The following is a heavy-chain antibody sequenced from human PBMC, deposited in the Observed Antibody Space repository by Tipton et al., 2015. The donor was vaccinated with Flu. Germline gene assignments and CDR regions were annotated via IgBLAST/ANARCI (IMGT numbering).Heavy chain of an antibody. V-gene: IGHV4-38-2*02. Sequence: GLVKPSETLSLTCTISGHSISSDYYWGWIRQPPGKGLEWLGNIHRSGNTYYNSSLKSRVTISVDTSRNQFSLKLSSLTAADTAVYYCARGLYGSGSYQRRYFDSWGQGTLVTVSS. D-gene: IGHD3-10*01. CDR2: IHRSGNT. CDR3: ARGLYGSGSYQRRYFDS. J-gene: IGHJ4*02. CDR1: GHSISSDYY.